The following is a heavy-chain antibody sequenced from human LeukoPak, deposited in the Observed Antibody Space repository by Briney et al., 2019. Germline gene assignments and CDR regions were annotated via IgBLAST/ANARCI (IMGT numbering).Heavy chain of an antibody. CDR2: IYSGGST. CDR1: GFTVSSNY. V-gene: IGHV3-53*01. J-gene: IGHJ4*02. Sequence: PGGSLRLSCAASGFTVSSNYMSWVRQAPGKGLEWVSVIYSGGSTYYADSVKGRFTISRDNSKNTLYLQMNSLRAEDTAVYYCARERWGRYFDYWGQGTLVTVSS. CDR3: ARERWGRYFDY. D-gene: IGHD3-16*01.